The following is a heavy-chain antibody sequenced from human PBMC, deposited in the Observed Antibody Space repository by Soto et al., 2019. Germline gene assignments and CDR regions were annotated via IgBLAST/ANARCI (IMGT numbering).Heavy chain of an antibody. J-gene: IGHJ6*02. D-gene: IGHD5-18*01. Sequence: GSLRLSCAASGFTFSSYGMHWVRQAPGKGLEWVAVIWYDGSNKYYADSVKGRFTISRDNSKNTLYLQMNSLRAEDTAVYYCARDQGLGYSYGQSSYYYYYGMDVWGQGTTFTSP. V-gene: IGHV3-33*01. CDR2: IWYDGSNK. CDR1: GFTFSSYG. CDR3: ARDQGLGYSYGQSSYYYYYGMDV.